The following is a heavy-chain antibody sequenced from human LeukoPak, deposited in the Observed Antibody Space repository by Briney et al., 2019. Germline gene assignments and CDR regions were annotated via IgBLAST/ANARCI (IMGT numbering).Heavy chain of an antibody. CDR3: AREYYDFWSGYYTNVYYFDY. J-gene: IGHJ4*02. Sequence: SETLSLTCSVSGGSISSYYWSWIRQPAGKGLEWIGRIYTSGSTSGSTSYNPSLKSRVTMSVDTSKNQFSLKLISVTAADTAVHYCAREYYDFWSGYYTNVYYFDYWGQGTLVTVSS. V-gene: IGHV4-4*07. D-gene: IGHD3-3*01. CDR2: IYTSGSTSGST. CDR1: GGSISSYY.